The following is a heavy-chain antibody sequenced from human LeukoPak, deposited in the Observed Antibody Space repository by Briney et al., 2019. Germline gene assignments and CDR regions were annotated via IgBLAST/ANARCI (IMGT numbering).Heavy chain of an antibody. J-gene: IGHJ4*02. Sequence: SQTLSLTCAVSGYSITSGYYWGWIRQPPRKGLEWIGSIYHSGSTYYNPSLNSRTTISVDPSKNQFPLKLSSVTAADTAVYYLGRQSSCSSTSCCLGTYYFKYWGQGTLVTVSS. CDR1: GYSITSGYY. D-gene: IGHD2-2*01. V-gene: IGHV4-38-2*01. CDR2: IYHSGST. CDR3: GRQSSCSSTSCCLGTYYFKY.